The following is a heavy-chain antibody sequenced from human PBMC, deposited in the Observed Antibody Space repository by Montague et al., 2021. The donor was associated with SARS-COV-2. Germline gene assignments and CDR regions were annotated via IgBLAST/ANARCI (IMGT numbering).Heavy chain of an antibody. CDR3: ARGNITPSGFDI. D-gene: IGHD1-14*01. CDR1: GDSISSANYY. CDR2: IYYTGGT. J-gene: IGHJ3*02. Sequence: TLSLTCTVPGDSISSANYYWNWIRQNLGKGLEWIGYIYYTGGTHYNPSLESRLTMSIDTSKSQFSLRLSSVTAADTAVYYCARGNITPSGFDIWGQGTVVTVSS. V-gene: IGHV4-31*03.